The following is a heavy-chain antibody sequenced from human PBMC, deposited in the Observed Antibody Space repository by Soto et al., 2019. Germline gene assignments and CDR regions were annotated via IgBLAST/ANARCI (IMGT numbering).Heavy chain of an antibody. CDR2: ISAYNGNT. V-gene: IGHV1-18*01. D-gene: IGHD5-12*01. J-gene: IGHJ4*02. CDR3: ARDWGRDGYNYQAYFDY. Sequence: QVQLVQSGAEVKKPGASVKVSCKASGYTFTSYGISWVRQAPGQGLERMGWISAYNGNTNYAQKLQGRVTMTTDTSTSTAYMELRSLRSDDTAVYYCARDWGRDGYNYQAYFDYWGQGTLVTVSS. CDR1: GYTFTSYG.